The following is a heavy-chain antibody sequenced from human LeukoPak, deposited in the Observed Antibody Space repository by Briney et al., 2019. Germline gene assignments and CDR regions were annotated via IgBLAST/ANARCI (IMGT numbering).Heavy chain of an antibody. CDR2: ISSSSSYI. CDR1: GFTFSSHS. D-gene: IGHD1-26*01. CDR3: ARDPYSGSYGDSFYYYMDV. Sequence: GGSLRLSCAASGFTFSSHSMNWVRQAPGKGLEWVSPISSSSSYIYYADSVKGRFTISRDNAKNSLYLRMNSLRAEDTAIYYCARDPYSGSYGDSFYYYMDVWGKGTTVTISS. V-gene: IGHV3-21*01. J-gene: IGHJ6*03.